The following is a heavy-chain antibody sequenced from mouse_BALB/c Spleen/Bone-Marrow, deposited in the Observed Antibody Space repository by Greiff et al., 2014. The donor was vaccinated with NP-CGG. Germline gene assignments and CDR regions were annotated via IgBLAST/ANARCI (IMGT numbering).Heavy chain of an antibody. J-gene: IGHJ4*01. D-gene: IGHD2-14*01. CDR2: ISDGGSYT. CDR1: GFTFSDYY. Sequence: DVHLVESGGGLVKPGGSLKLSCAASGFTFSDYYMYWVRQTPEKRLEGVATISDGGSYTYYPDSVKGRFTISRDIAKNNLYLQMSSLKSEDTAMYYCARDRGVQGYAMDYWGQGTSVTVSS. CDR3: ARDRGVQGYAMDY. V-gene: IGHV5-4*02.